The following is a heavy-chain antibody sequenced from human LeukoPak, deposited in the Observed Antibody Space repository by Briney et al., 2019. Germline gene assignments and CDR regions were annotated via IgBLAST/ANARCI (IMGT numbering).Heavy chain of an antibody. CDR1: GYRFTSYW. D-gene: IGHD3-22*01. CDR2: IDPIDSYP. CDR3: ARQPKSNYDSSGYSDY. V-gene: IGHV5-10-1*01. J-gene: IGHJ4*02. Sequence: HGGSLKISCKGSGYRFTSYWLSWVRQMPRKGLEWMGRIDPIDSYPNYSPSFRGHVTISADKSISTAYLQWSTLKASDTAMYYCARQPKSNYDSSGYSDYWGQGTLVTVSS.